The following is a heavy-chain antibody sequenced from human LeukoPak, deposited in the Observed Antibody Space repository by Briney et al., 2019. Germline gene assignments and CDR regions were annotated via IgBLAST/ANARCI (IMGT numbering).Heavy chain of an antibody. CDR3: AKGPVRGVFY. CDR2: ISGSGDNT. V-gene: IGHV3-23*01. D-gene: IGHD3-10*01. Sequence: QPGGSLRLSCAASGFTFSSYWMSWVRQAPGKGLEWVSAISGSGDNTYYADSVKGRFTISRDNSKNTLYLHMNSLRAEDTAVYYCAKGPVRGVFYWGQGTLVTVSS. J-gene: IGHJ4*02. CDR1: GFTFSSYW.